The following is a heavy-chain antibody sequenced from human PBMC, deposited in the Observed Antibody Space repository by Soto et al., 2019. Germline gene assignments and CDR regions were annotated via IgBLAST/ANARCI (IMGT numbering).Heavy chain of an antibody. Sequence: QVQLVESGGGVVQPGRSLRLSCAASGFTFSSYGMHWVRQAPGKGLEWVAVIWYDGSNKYYADSVKGRFTISRDNSKNTLYLQMNSLRAEDTAVYYCARSNLYCTNGVCHDYYYYMDVWGKGTTVTVSS. J-gene: IGHJ6*03. D-gene: IGHD2-8*01. V-gene: IGHV3-33*01. CDR3: ARSNLYCTNGVCHDYYYYMDV. CDR2: IWYDGSNK. CDR1: GFTFSSYG.